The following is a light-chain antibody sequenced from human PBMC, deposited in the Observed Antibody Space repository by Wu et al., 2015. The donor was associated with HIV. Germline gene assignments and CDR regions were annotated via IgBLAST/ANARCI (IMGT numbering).Light chain of an antibody. CDR2: AAS. V-gene: IGKV1-6*01. Sequence: IQMTQSPSSLSASIGDRVTITCRASQGVRSDLGWYQQKPGKAPKLLIYAASTLQSGVPSRFSGSGSGTDFTLTISSLQPEDFATYFCLQDYSYPRTFGQGTTVEIK. CDR3: LQDYSYPRT. CDR1: QGVRSD. J-gene: IGKJ1*01.